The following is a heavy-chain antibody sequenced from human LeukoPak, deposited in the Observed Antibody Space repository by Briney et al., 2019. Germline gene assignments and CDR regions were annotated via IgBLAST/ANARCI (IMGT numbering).Heavy chain of an antibody. CDR3: ARAATTTVTLGWFAP. CDR1: GYTFTDYG. CDR2: ISGYNGNT. J-gene: IGHJ5*02. D-gene: IGHD4-17*01. Sequence: ASVTVSCTASGYTFTDYGITWVRQAPGQGLEWMGWISGYNGNTNSAQKLQGRVTMTTDTSTSTAYMELRSLKSDDTAVYYCARAATTTVTLGWFAPWGQGALITVSS. V-gene: IGHV1-18*01.